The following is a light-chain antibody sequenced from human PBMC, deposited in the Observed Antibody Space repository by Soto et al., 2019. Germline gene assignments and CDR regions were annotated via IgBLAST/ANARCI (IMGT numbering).Light chain of an antibody. J-gene: IGLJ1*01. CDR2: GST. V-gene: IGLV1-40*01. CDR3: QSYDNSLSAYV. Sequence: QAVVTQPPSLSGAPGQRVTISCTGSSSDIGAGSEVHWYQQLPGTAPKLLIFGSTNRPSGVPDRFSGSKSATSASLAITGLQAEDEADYYCQSYDNSLSAYVFGTGTKVTV. CDR1: SSDIGAGSE.